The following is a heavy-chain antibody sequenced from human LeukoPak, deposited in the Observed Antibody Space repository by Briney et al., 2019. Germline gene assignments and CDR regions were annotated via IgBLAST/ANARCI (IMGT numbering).Heavy chain of an antibody. CDR3: ARDYDYGFNWFDP. D-gene: IGHD4-17*01. J-gene: IGHJ5*02. CDR2: ISYDGSNK. CDR1: GFTFSSYG. V-gene: IGHV3-30*19. Sequence: GGSLRLSCAASGFTFSSYGMHWVRQAPGKGLEWVAVISYDGSNKYYADSVKGRFTISRDNSKNTLYLQMNSLRAEDTAVYYCARDYDYGFNWFDPWGQGTLVTVSS.